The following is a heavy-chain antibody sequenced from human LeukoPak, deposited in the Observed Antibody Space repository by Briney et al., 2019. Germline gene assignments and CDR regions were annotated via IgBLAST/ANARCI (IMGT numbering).Heavy chain of an antibody. CDR3: ARVGVNDYDSSGSFDY. CDR1: GGSISSYC. D-gene: IGHD3-22*01. V-gene: IGHV4-4*07. J-gene: IGHJ4*02. CDR2: IYTSGST. Sequence: ASETLSLTCTVSGGSISSYCWSWIRQPAGKGLEWIGRIYTSGSTNYNPSLKSRVTMSVDTSKNQFSLKLSSVTAADTAVYYCARVGVNDYDSSGSFDYWGQGTLVTVSS.